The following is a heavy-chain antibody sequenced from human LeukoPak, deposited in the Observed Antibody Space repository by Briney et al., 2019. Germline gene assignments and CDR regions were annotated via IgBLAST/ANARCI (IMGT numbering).Heavy chain of an antibody. D-gene: IGHD6-13*01. V-gene: IGHV3-21*04. CDR1: GFTFSSYS. J-gene: IGHJ4*02. Sequence: GGSLRLSCAASGFTFSSYSMNWVRQAPGKGLEWVSSISSSSTYIYYADSVKGRFTISRDNSKNTLYLQMNSLRAEDTAVYYCAKTRPLDSSSWSHGDYWGQGTLVTVSS. CDR3: AKTRPLDSSSWSHGDY. CDR2: ISSSSTYI.